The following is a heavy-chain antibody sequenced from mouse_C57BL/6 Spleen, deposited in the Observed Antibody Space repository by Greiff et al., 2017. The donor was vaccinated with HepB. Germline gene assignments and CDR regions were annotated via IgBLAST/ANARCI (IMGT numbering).Heavy chain of an antibody. Sequence: VMLVESGPELVKPGASVKLSCKASGYTFTSYDINWVKQRPGQGLEWIGWIYPRDGSTKYNEKFKGKATLTVDTSSSTAYMELHSLTSEDSAVYFCARGRDYDVGYWGQGTTLTVSS. V-gene: IGHV1-85*01. J-gene: IGHJ2*01. CDR3: ARGRDYDVGY. CDR2: IYPRDGST. CDR1: GYTFTSYD. D-gene: IGHD2-4*01.